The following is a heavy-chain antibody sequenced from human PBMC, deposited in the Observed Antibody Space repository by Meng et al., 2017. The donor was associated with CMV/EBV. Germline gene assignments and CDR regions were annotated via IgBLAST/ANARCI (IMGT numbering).Heavy chain of an antibody. CDR1: GVSIRSSSYY. Sequence: SETLSLTCTVSGVSIRSSSYYWGRVRQPPGKGLEWIGSIYYSGSTYYNPSLKSRVTISVDTSKKRFSLKLSSVTAADTAVYYCAGDPGRVYYYYGMDVWGQGTTVTVSS. D-gene: IGHD3-10*01. CDR3: AGDPGRVYYYYGMDV. CDR2: IYYSGST. V-gene: IGHV4-39*07. J-gene: IGHJ6*02.